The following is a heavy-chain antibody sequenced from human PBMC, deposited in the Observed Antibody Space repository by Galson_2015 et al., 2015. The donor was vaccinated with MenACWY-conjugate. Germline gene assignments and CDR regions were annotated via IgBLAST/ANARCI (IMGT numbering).Heavy chain of an antibody. Sequence: QSGAEVTKPGESLLISCTGFGSSLDNFWIGWVRQMPGKGLEWMGIIYPGDSDTKYRPSFEGQVIFSADKSINTTYLQWRSLKASDTAIYYCARQLYRTSWSSLDPWGQGTLVTVSS. V-gene: IGHV5-51*01. D-gene: IGHD3-3*01. CDR3: ARQLYRTSWSSLDP. CDR2: IYPGDSDT. CDR1: GSSLDNFW. J-gene: IGHJ5*02.